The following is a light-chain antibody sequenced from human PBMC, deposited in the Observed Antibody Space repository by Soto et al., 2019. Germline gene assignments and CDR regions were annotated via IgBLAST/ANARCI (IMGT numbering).Light chain of an antibody. Sequence: EIVLTHSPGTLSLSPGERATLSCRASQSVGSSLSWYQQKPGQAPRLLFYGASNRATAIPDRFSGSGFGTDFTLTITRLEPEDFAVYYCQQYGDSPQTFGPGTKVDIK. CDR3: QQYGDSPQT. CDR1: QSVGSS. J-gene: IGKJ1*01. CDR2: GAS. V-gene: IGKV3-20*01.